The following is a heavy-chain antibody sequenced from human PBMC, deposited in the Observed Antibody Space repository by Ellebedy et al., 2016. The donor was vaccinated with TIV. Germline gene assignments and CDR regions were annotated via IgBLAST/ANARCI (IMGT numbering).Heavy chain of an antibody. CDR3: VRGRVSAFDI. CDR1: GDSISTNGVA. CDR2: TYYRSKWYN. V-gene: IGHV6-1*01. J-gene: IGHJ3*02. Sequence: SETLSLTCGISGDSISTNGVAWNWIRQSPSRGLEWLGRTYYRSKWYNDYAVSVKSRITINPDTSKNQFSLHLNSVTPEDTAVYYCVRGRVSAFDIWGRGTMVTVSS.